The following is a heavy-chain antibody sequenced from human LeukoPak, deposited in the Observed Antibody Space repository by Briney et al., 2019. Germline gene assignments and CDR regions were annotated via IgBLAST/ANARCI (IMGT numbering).Heavy chain of an antibody. V-gene: IGHV3-11*01. CDR2: ISSSGSTI. CDR3: ARDQVSLEAFDI. CDR1: GFTFSDYY. D-gene: IGHD5-24*01. Sequence: PGGSLRLSCAASGFTFSDYYMSWIRQAPGKGLEWVSYISSSGSTIYYTDSVKGRFTISRDNAKNSLYLQMNSLRAEDTAVYYCARDQVSLEAFDIWGQGTMVTVSS. J-gene: IGHJ3*02.